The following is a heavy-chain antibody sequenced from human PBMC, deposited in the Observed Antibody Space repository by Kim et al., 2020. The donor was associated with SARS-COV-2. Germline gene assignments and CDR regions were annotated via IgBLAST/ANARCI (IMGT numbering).Heavy chain of an antibody. CDR2: IYYSGST. V-gene: IGHV4-39*01. D-gene: IGHD3-16*01. CDR1: GGSISSSSYY. Sequence: SETLSLTCTVSGGSISSSSYYWGWIRQPPGKGLVWIGSIYYSGSTYYNPSLKSRVTISVDTSKNQFSLKLSSVTAADTAVYYCARWKRGGADWGQGTLVTVSS. J-gene: IGHJ4*02. CDR3: ARWKRGGAD.